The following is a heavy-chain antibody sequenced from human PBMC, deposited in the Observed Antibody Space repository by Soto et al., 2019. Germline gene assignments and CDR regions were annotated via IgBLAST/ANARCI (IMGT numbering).Heavy chain of an antibody. J-gene: IGHJ4*02. CDR3: ARDRAAYSSGWYKDGIDC. D-gene: IGHD6-19*01. V-gene: IGHV3-21*01. Sequence: EVQLVESGGGLVKPGGSLRLSCAASGFTFSTYSMNWVRQAPGKGLEWVSSISSSSSYIFYADSVRGRFTISRDNAKNSLYLQMNSLRVEDTAMYYCARDRAAYSSGWYKDGIDCWGQGTLVTVSS. CDR2: ISSSSSYI. CDR1: GFTFSTYS.